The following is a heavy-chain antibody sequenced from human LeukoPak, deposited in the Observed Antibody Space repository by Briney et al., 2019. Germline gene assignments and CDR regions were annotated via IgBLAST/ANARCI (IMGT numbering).Heavy chain of an antibody. CDR3: ARGGYSYGYWWFDP. CDR2: INPSGGST. V-gene: IGHV1-46*01. J-gene: IGHJ5*02. CDR1: GYIFTNYY. D-gene: IGHD5-18*01. Sequence: AASVKVSCKASGYIFTNYYMHWVRQAPGQGLEWMGTINPSGGSTTYAQKFQGRVTMTRDTSISTAYMELSRLRSDDTAVYYCARGGYSYGYWWFDPWGQGTLVTVSS.